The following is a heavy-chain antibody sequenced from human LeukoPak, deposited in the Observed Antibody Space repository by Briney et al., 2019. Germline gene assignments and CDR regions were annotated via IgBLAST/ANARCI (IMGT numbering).Heavy chain of an antibody. Sequence: SETLSLTCTVSGGSISSYYWSWIRQPAGKGLEWIGRIYTSGSTNYNPSLKSRVTMSVDTSKNQFSLKLSSVTAADTAVYYCARGQGIAAAGTPFDYWGQGTLVTVSS. J-gene: IGHJ4*02. D-gene: IGHD6-13*01. V-gene: IGHV4-4*07. CDR2: IYTSGST. CDR1: GGSISSYY. CDR3: ARGQGIAAAGTPFDY.